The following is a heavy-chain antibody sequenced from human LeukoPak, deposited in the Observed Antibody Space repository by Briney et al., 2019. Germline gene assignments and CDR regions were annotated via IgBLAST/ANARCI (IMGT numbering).Heavy chain of an antibody. CDR2: IIPILGIA. Sequence: GASVKVSCKASGYTFTSYGISWVRQAPGQGLEWMGRIIPILGIANYAQKFQGRVTITADKSTSTAYMELSSLRSEDTAVYYCARTGYSSGWHAKAFYYYGMDVWGQGTTVTVSS. D-gene: IGHD6-19*01. J-gene: IGHJ6*02. CDR1: GYTFTSYG. V-gene: IGHV1-69*04. CDR3: ARTGYSSGWHAKAFYYYGMDV.